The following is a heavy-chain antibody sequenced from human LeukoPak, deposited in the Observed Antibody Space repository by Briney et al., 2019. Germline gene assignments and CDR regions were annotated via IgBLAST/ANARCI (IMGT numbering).Heavy chain of an antibody. V-gene: IGHV3-49*03. J-gene: IGHJ4*02. D-gene: IGHD6-19*01. CDR3: SRGSGWLSVY. Sequence: GGSLRLSCTASGFTLGDYLMSWFRQAPGKGLEWIGFISGGTTEYAASVKGRFTISRDDSTSIAYLQMNSLTTEDTAVYYCSRGSGWLSVYWGQGTPVTVSS. CDR1: GFTLGDYL. CDR2: ISGGTT.